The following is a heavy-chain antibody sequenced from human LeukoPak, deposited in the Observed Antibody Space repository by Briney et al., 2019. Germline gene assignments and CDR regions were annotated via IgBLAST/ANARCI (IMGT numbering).Heavy chain of an antibody. J-gene: IGHJ4*02. CDR1: GFSFSSYG. CDR3: AKSSSGWSMDY. D-gene: IGHD6-19*01. CDR2: IRDDGSNK. Sequence: PGGSLRLSCAASGFSFSSYGMHWVRQAPGKGLEWVAFIRDDGSNKYYADSVKGRFTIPRDNSKNTLYLQMNSLRAEDTAVYYCAKSSSGWSMDYWGQGTLVTVSS. V-gene: IGHV3-30*02.